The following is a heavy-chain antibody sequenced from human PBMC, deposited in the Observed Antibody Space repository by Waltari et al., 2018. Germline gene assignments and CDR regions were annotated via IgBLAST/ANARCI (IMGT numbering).Heavy chain of an antibody. CDR2: ISSSSSTI. Sequence: EVQLVESGGGLVQPGGSLRLSCAASGFTFSSYSMNWVRQAPGKGLGWVSYISSSSSTIYYADSVKGRFTISRDNAKNSLYLQMNSLRAEDTAVYYCASRDFWSGSQGWGQGTLVTVSS. J-gene: IGHJ4*02. CDR1: GFTFSSYS. D-gene: IGHD3-3*01. CDR3: ASRDFWSGSQG. V-gene: IGHV3-48*01.